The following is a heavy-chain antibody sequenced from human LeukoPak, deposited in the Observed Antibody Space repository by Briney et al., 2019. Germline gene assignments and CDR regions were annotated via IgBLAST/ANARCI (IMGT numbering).Heavy chain of an antibody. V-gene: IGHV4-4*07. CDR2: IYTSGST. J-gene: IGHJ4*02. CDR1: GGSISSYY. D-gene: IGHD2-21*01. Sequence: SETLSLTCTVSGGSISSYYWSWIRQPAGKGLEWIGRIYTSGSTNYNPSLKSRVTMSVDTSKNQFSLKLSSVTAADTAVYYCARVWVGRFGEEYYFDYWGQGTLGTVSS. CDR3: ARVWVGRFGEEYYFDY.